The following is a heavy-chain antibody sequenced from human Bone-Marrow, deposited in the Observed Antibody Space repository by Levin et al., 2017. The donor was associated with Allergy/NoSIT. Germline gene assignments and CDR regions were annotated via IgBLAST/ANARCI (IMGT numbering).Heavy chain of an antibody. CDR1: GYSISDNW. V-gene: IGHV5-51*01. D-gene: IGHD6-19*01. CDR2: IFPGDSDA. CDR3: ARRAGLVEEGDYFYHLDV. J-gene: IGHJ6*03. Sequence: GESLKISCKALGYSISDNWIGWVRQMPGRGLEWMGIIFPGDSDARYSPSFQGQVTISVDTSINTAYLQWSSLKASDTAIYYCARRAGLVEEGDYFYHLDVWGKGTTVAVSS.